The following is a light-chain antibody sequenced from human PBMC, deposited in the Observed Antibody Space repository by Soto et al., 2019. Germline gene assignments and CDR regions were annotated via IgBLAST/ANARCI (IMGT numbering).Light chain of an antibody. CDR2: VAS. V-gene: IGKV1-39*01. CDR1: QTISGN. CDR3: QQSFGSSFT. J-gene: IGKJ3*01. Sequence: DIQLTQSPSSLSASVGDRVTITCRTSQTISGNLHWYQQKPGKAPNLLIYVASNLQNGVPSRFRGGGSGKDFTLTITSLQPEDFATYYCQQSFGSSFTFGPGTRV.